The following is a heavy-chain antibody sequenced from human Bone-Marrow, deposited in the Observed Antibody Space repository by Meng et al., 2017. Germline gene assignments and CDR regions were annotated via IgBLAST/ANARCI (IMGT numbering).Heavy chain of an antibody. Sequence: QVQLQESGPGLVKPSQTLSLTCTVSSGSISSDDYFWTWIRQPPGKGLEWIGYIYYSGSTYYNPSLKSPLTISVDTSKNHFSLKLSSVTAADTAVYYCARLRYYDYWGQGTLVTVSS. J-gene: IGHJ4*02. CDR2: IYYSGST. CDR3: ARLRYYDY. V-gene: IGHV4-30-4*01. D-gene: IGHD3-16*01. CDR1: SGSISSDDYF.